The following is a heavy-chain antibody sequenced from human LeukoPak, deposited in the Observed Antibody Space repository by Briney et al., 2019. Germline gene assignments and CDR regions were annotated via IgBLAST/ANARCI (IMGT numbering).Heavy chain of an antibody. CDR2: IKQDGSEK. V-gene: IGHV3-7*01. J-gene: IGHJ4*02. CDR3: ARAMVRGVKIFDY. CDR1: GFTFSSYW. D-gene: IGHD3-10*01. Sequence: GGSLRLSCAASGFTFSSYWMSWVRQAPGKGLERVANIKQDGSEKYYVDSVKGRFTISRDNAKNSLYLQMNSLRAEDTAVYYCARAMVRGVKIFDYWGQGTLVTVSS.